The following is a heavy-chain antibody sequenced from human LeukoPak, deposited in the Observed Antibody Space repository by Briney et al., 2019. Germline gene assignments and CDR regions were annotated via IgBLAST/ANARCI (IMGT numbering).Heavy chain of an antibody. CDR1: GFTFDDYG. CDR3: ARLDFGY. J-gene: IGHJ4*02. V-gene: IGHV3-20*04. CDR2: ISWNGGST. Sequence: GGSLRLSCAASGFTFDDYGMSWARQGPGKGLEWVSGISWNGGSTGYADSVKGRFTISRDNAKNSLYLQMNSLRAEDTAVYYCARLDFGYWGQGTLVTVSS.